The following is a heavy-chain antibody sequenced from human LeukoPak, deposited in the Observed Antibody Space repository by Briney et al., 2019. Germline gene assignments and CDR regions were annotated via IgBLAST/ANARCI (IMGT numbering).Heavy chain of an antibody. CDR1: GFTFSSYA. CDR3: AKDLGDSSGYYHRYFDY. Sequence: GGSLRLSCAASGFTFSSYATSWVRQAPGKGLEWVSAISGSGGSTFYADSVKGRFTISRDNSKNTLYLQMNSLRAEDTAVYYCAKDLGDSSGYYHRYFDYWGQGTLVTVSS. CDR2: ISGSGGST. V-gene: IGHV3-23*01. D-gene: IGHD3-22*01. J-gene: IGHJ4*02.